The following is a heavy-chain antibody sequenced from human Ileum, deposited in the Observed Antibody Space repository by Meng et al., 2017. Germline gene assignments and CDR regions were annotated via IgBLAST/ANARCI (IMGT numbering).Heavy chain of an antibody. V-gene: IGHV1-2*02. CDR1: GYTFTGYY. Sequence: ASVKVSCKAFGYTFTGYYMHWVRQAPGQGLEWMGWINPNSDGTNYAQKFQGRVTMTRDTSVSTAYMELSRLRSDDTAVYYCARGRNYYDSSGYFTIFDYWGQGTLVTVSS. CDR3: ARGRNYYDSSGYFTIFDY. D-gene: IGHD3-22*01. CDR2: INPNSDGT. J-gene: IGHJ4*02.